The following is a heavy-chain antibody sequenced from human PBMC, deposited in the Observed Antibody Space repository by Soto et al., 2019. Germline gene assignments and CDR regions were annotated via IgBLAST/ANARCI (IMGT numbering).Heavy chain of an antibody. J-gene: IGHJ4*02. D-gene: IGHD6-19*01. Sequence: EVQLMESGGGLVQPGRSLRLSCVASGFTFDNYAMHWVRQVPGKGLEWVSGISWNSGNIGYADSVKGRFTISRDNAQNSLYLQMNSLRSEDTAFYYCAKDHMAWAGLFDSWGQGTLVTVSS. CDR3: AKDHMAWAGLFDS. V-gene: IGHV3-9*01. CDR2: ISWNSGNI. CDR1: GFTFDNYA.